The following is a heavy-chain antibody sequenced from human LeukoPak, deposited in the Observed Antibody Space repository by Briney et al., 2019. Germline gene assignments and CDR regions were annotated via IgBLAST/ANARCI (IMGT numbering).Heavy chain of an antibody. CDR3: ARGHSSSWLGDYFDY. V-gene: IGHV3-7*01. Sequence: GGSLRLSCAASRFTFSNYGVNWVRQAPGKGLEWVANIKQDGSEKYYVDSVKGRFTISRDNAKNSLYLQTNSLRAEDTAVYYCARGHSSSWLGDYFDYWGQGTLVTVSS. J-gene: IGHJ4*02. CDR1: RFTFSNYG. CDR2: IKQDGSEK. D-gene: IGHD6-13*01.